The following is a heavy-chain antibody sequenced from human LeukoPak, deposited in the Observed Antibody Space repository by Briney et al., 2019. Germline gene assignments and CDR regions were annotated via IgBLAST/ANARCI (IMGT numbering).Heavy chain of an antibody. CDR1: GGSISSYY. CDR3: ARHSRYCSGGSCFDLDY. D-gene: IGHD2-15*01. V-gene: IGHV4-59*08. J-gene: IGHJ4*02. CDR2: IYYSGST. Sequence: SETLSLTYTVSGGSISSYYWSRIRQPPGKGLEWIGYIYYSGSTNYNPSLKSRVTISVDTSKNQFSLKLSSVTAADTAVYYCARHSRYCSGGSCFDLDYWGQGTLVTVSS.